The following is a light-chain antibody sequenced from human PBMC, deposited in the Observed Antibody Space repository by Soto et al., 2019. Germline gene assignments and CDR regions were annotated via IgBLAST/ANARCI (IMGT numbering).Light chain of an antibody. V-gene: IGLV2-14*01. Sequence: QSVLTQPASVSGSPGQSITISCTGTSSDVGGYNYVSWYQQHPGKAPKLMIYEVSNRPSGVSNRFSGSKSGNTASLTISGLQAEDEADSYCSSYSSSSTDVVFGGGTKLTVL. CDR3: SSYSSSSTDVV. J-gene: IGLJ2*01. CDR2: EVS. CDR1: SSDVGGYNY.